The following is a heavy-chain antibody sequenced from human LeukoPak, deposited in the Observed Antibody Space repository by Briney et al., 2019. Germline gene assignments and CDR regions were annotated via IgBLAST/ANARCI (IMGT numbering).Heavy chain of an antibody. D-gene: IGHD2-8*01. CDR1: GFTFSSYG. CDR3: ATYRQVLLACVS. CDR2: IFQGGGEI. V-gene: IGHV3-23*01. J-gene: IGHJ5*02. Sequence: PGGSLRLSCAASGFTFSSYGMSWVRQAPGKGLEWVSSIFQGGGEIHYADSVRGRFTISRDNSKSTLFLQMNSLRAEDSAIYYCATYRQVLLACVSWGQGTLVTVSS.